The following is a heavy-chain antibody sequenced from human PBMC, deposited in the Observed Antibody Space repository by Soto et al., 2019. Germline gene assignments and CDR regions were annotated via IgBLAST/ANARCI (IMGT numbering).Heavy chain of an antibody. D-gene: IGHD6-13*01. CDR2: IYYSGST. Sequence: SETLSLTCTVSGGSISSSSYYWGWIRQPPGKGLEWIGSIYYSGSTYYNPSLKSRVTISVDTSKNQFSLKLSSVTAADTAVYYCANSAADYYYYGMDVWGQGTTVTVSS. CDR3: ANSAADYYYYGMDV. J-gene: IGHJ6*02. V-gene: IGHV4-39*01. CDR1: GGSISSSSYY.